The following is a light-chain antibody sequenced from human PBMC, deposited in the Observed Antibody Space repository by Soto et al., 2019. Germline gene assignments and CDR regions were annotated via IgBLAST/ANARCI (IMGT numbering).Light chain of an antibody. Sequence: IVLTHSPGTISLPQGERATLSCRARQSVFKNYLAWYQQKPGQAPRLLIYGASTRAAGISDRFSGSGSGTDFTLTVNRLEPADFAVYYCQQYGSSPSTFGGGTKVDIK. CDR3: QQYGSSPST. V-gene: IGKV3-20*01. CDR2: GAS. CDR1: QSVFKNY. J-gene: IGKJ4*01.